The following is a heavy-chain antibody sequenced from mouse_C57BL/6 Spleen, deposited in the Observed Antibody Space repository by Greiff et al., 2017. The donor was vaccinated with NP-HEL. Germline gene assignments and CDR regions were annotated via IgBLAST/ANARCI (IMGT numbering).Heavy chain of an antibody. V-gene: IGHV1-53*01. CDR1: GYTFTSYW. J-gene: IGHJ2*01. CDR2: INPSNGGT. CDR3: ARSNYGSSYEDYFDY. Sequence: QVQLQQPGTELVKPGASVKLSCKASGYTFTSYWMHWVKQRPVQGLEWIGNINPSNGGTNYNEKFKSKATLTVDKSSSTAYMQLSSLTSEDSAVYYCARSNYGSSYEDYFDYWGQGTTLTVSS. D-gene: IGHD1-1*01.